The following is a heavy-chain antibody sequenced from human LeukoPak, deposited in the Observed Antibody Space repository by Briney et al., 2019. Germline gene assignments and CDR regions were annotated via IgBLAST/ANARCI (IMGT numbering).Heavy chain of an antibody. D-gene: IGHD3-22*01. Sequence: PSETLSLTCAVYGGSFSGYYWSWIRQPPGKGLEWIGEINHSGSTNYNPSLKSRVTISVDTSKNQFSLRLSSVTAADTAVYYCASAYYDGSAPYYFDYWGQGTLVTVSS. V-gene: IGHV4-34*01. CDR3: ASAYYDGSAPYYFDY. J-gene: IGHJ4*02. CDR1: GGSFSGYY. CDR2: INHSGST.